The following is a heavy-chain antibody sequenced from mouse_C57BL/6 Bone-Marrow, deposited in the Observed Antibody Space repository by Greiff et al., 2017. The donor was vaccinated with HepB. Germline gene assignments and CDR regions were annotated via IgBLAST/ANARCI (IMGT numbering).Heavy chain of an antibody. V-gene: IGHV14-4*01. Sequence: EVKLQESGAELVRPGASVKLSCTASGFNIKDDYMHWVKQRPEQGLEWIGWIDPENGDTEYASKFQGKATITADTSSNTAYLQLSSLTSEDTAVYYCTKESVYYGSSYEVDYWGQGTTLTVSS. D-gene: IGHD1-1*01. CDR1: GFNIKDDY. CDR3: TKESVYYGSSYEVDY. CDR2: IDPENGDT. J-gene: IGHJ2*01.